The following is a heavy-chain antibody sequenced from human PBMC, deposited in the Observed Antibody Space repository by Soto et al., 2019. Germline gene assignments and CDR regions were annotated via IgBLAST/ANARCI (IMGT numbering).Heavy chain of an antibody. Sequence: GGSPRHSCSASGFTFSEYSMHWVRQAPGKGLQYVSTISSDGDITYYADSVKGRFTISRDNSKNTLYLQMNSLRPEDTAVYYCVKVSTFYDILTGYYSTNFFDPWGQGTLVTVSS. CDR1: GFTFSEYS. CDR3: VKVSTFYDILTGYYSTNFFDP. J-gene: IGHJ5*02. V-gene: IGHV3-64D*06. D-gene: IGHD3-9*01. CDR2: ISSDGDIT.